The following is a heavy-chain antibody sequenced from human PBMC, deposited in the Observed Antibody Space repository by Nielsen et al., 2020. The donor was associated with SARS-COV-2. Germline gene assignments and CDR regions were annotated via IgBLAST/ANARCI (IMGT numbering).Heavy chain of an antibody. CDR3: ARVSYYYDSSGYYNFDY. Sequence: ASVKVSCKASGYTFTSYGISWVRQAPGQGLEWMGWIRAYNGNTNYAQKLQGRVTMTTDTPTSTAYMELSSLRSEDTAVYYCARVSYYYDSSGYYNFDYWGQGTLVTVSS. J-gene: IGHJ4*02. V-gene: IGHV1-18*01. CDR2: IRAYNGNT. D-gene: IGHD3-22*01. CDR1: GYTFTSYG.